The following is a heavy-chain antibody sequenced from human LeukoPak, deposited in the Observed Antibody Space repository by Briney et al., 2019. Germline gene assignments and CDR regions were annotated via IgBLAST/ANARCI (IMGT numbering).Heavy chain of an antibody. CDR1: GGSFSGYY. D-gene: IGHD3-22*01. CDR2: INHSGST. J-gene: IGHJ5*02. V-gene: IGHV4-34*01. Sequence: SETLSLTCAVYGGSFSGYYWSWIRQPPGKGLEWIGEINHSGSTNYNPSLKSRLSISVDTSKNQFSLKLNSVTAADTAVYYCARDRSYYDSSGYSTPNQFDPWGQGTLVTVSS. CDR3: ARDRSYYDSSGYSTPNQFDP.